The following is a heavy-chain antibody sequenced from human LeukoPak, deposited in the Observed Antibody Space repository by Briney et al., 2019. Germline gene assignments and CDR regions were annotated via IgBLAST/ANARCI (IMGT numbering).Heavy chain of an antibody. CDR3: ARDKTPEGIAVSYFDY. D-gene: IGHD6-19*01. CDR1: GFTVSSNY. V-gene: IGHV3-66*01. CDR2: IYSGGST. Sequence: PGGSLRLSCAASGFTVSSNYMSWVRQAPGKGLEWVSVIYSGGSTYYADSVKGRFTISRDNSKNTLYLQMNSLRAEDTAVYYCARDKTPEGIAVSYFDYWGQGTLVTVSS. J-gene: IGHJ4*02.